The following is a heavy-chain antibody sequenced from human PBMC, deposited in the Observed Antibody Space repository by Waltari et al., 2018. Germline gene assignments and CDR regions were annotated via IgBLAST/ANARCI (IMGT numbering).Heavy chain of an antibody. D-gene: IGHD6-13*01. CDR3: AHIGSIPAAGTGEYFQN. J-gene: IGHJ1*01. CDR2: IYWNDDK. Sequence: QITLKESGPTLVKPTQTLTVTCTSSGFSLSTSEVGVGWIRQPPGKALEWLALIYWNDDKRYSPSLKSRLTITKDTSKNQVVLTMTNMDPVDTGTYYCAHIGSIPAAGTGEYFQNWGQGTLVTVSS. CDR1: GFSLSTSEVG. V-gene: IGHV2-5*01.